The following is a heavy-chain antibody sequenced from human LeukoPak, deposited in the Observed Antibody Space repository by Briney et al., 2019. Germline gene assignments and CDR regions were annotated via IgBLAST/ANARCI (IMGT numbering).Heavy chain of an antibody. CDR3: ARVVKSPGYSSSWYSY. V-gene: IGHV1-18*01. Sequence: ASVKVSCKASGYTFSNYGISWVRQAPGQGLEWMGWISAYNGNTNYAQRFQGRVTMTRDTSISTAYMELSRLRSDDTAVYYCARVVKSPGYSSSWYSYWGQGTLVTVSS. J-gene: IGHJ4*02. D-gene: IGHD6-13*01. CDR1: GYTFSNYG. CDR2: ISAYNGNT.